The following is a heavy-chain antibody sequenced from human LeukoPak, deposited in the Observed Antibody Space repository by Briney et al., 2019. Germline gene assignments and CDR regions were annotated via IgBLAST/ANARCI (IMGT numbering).Heavy chain of an antibody. CDR3: AREGYCSGGSCPVGY. V-gene: IGHV1-2*02. CDR1: GYTFTYYY. J-gene: IGHJ4*02. CDR2: INPNSGDT. Sequence: ASVKVSCKASGYTFTYYYMHWVRQAPGQGLEWMGWINPNSGDTNYARKFQGRVTMTRDTSISTAYMDLSSLRSDDTALYYCAREGYCSGGSCPVGYWGQGTLVTVSS. D-gene: IGHD2-15*01.